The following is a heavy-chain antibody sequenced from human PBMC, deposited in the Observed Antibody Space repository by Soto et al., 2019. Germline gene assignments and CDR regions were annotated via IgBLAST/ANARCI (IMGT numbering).Heavy chain of an antibody. CDR2: IRSKAYGGKT. V-gene: IGHV3-49*03. CDR3: TRVAGNQLELPWFDP. Sequence: GGSLRLSCTASGFTFGDYAMSWFRQAPGKGLEWVGFIRSKAYGGKTEYARSVKGRFTISRDDSKSIAYLQMYSMKTEETAVYYCTRVAGNQLELPWFDPWGQGTLVTVSS. J-gene: IGHJ5*02. D-gene: IGHD1-7*01. CDR1: GFTFGDYA.